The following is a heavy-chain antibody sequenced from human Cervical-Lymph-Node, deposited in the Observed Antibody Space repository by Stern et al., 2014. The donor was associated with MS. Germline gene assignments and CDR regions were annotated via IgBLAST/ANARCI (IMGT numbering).Heavy chain of an antibody. CDR3: ARDLSSVMDV. CDR2: VTHIGHT. CDR1: GGSVRNSNYY. J-gene: IGHJ6*02. D-gene: IGHD6-6*01. Sequence: QVQLQESGPGLVKPSETLSVTCSVSGGSVRNSNYYWAWIRQPPGKGLEWIGSVTHIGHTFNSPPLQSRVPMSVETSQNRVSLRLLSVTAADTAVYFCARDLSSVMDVWGQGTTVTVSS. V-gene: IGHV4-39*01.